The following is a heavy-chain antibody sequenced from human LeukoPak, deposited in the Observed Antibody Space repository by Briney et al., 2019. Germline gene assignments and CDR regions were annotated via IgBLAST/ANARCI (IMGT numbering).Heavy chain of an antibody. CDR3: ARTNYDSSGYYLDEYFQH. J-gene: IGHJ1*01. Sequence: GGSLRLSCAASGFTFSSYGMHWVRQAPGKGLEWVANIKQDGSEKYYVDSVKGRFTISRDNAKNSLYLQMNSLRAEDTAVYYCARTNYDSSGYYLDEYFQHWGQGTLVTVSS. D-gene: IGHD3-22*01. CDR2: IKQDGSEK. CDR1: GFTFSSYG. V-gene: IGHV3-7*01.